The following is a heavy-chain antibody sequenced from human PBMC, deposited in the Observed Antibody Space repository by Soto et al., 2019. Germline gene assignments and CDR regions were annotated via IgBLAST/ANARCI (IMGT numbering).Heavy chain of an antibody. J-gene: IGHJ6*03. D-gene: IGHD2-2*01. CDR2: IWYDGSNK. Sequence: PGGSLRLSCAASGFTFSSYGMHWVRQAPGKGLEWVAVIWYDGSNKYYADSVKGRFTISRDNSKNTLYLQMNSLRAEDTAVYYCARSNIVVVPAAREGHYYYMDVWGKGTTVTVSS. V-gene: IGHV3-33*01. CDR1: GFTFSSYG. CDR3: ARSNIVVVPAAREGHYYYMDV.